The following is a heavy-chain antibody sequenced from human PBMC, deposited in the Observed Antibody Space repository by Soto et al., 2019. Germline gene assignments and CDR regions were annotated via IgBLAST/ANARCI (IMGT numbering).Heavy chain of an antibody. J-gene: IGHJ5*02. CDR1: GGSFSGYY. Sequence: SETLSLTCAVYGGSFSGYYWSWIRQPPGKGLEWIGEINHSGSTNYNPSLKSRVTISVDTSKNQFSLKLSSVTAADTAVYYCARALRIAARLNWFDPWGQGTLVTVS. CDR3: ARALRIAARLNWFDP. V-gene: IGHV4-34*01. CDR2: INHSGST. D-gene: IGHD6-6*01.